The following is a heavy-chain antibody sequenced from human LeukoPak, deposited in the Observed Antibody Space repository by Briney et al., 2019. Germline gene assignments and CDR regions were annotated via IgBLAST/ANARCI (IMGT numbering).Heavy chain of an antibody. D-gene: IGHD1-14*01. CDR2: IAYDGSRA. CDR3: TRYNNDHFDY. Sequence: GGSLRLSCAGSGFTFGGYGMHWFRQTPGKGLEWVAVIAYDGSRAFYADSVRGRFTISRDNSKNAMSVQMDDLRAEDTAVYYCTRYNNDHFDYWGQGTLVTVSS. V-gene: IGHV3-33*01. J-gene: IGHJ4*02. CDR1: GFTFGGYG.